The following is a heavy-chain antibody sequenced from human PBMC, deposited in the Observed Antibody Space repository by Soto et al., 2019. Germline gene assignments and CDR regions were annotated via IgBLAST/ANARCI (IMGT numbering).Heavy chain of an antibody. CDR1: GGSFSGYY. Sequence: TSETLSLTCAVYGGSFSGYYWSWIRQPPGKGLEWIGEINHSGSTNYNPSLKSRVTISVDTSKNQFSLKLSSVTAADTAVYYCARGWDYGMDVCGQGPTVTVYS. CDR3: ARGWDYGMDV. V-gene: IGHV4-34*01. J-gene: IGHJ6*02. CDR2: INHSGST. D-gene: IGHD1-26*01.